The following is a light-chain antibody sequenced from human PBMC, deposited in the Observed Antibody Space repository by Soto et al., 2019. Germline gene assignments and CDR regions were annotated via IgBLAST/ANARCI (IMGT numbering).Light chain of an antibody. CDR1: SSGVGGYNY. V-gene: IGLV2-11*01. CDR2: DVS. CDR3: CSYAGSYTYV. J-gene: IGLJ1*01. Sequence: QSALTQPRSVSGSPGQSVTISCTGTSSGVGGYNYVSWYQQHPDKAPQLMIYDVSARSSGVPDRFSGSKSGNTASLTISGLQAEDEADYYCCSYAGSYTYVFGTGTKLTVL.